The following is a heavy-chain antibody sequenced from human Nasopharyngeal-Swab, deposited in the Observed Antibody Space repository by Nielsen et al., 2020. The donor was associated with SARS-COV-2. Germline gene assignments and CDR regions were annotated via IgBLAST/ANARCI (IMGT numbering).Heavy chain of an antibody. CDR3: ARDRAGQYSSGWYDDY. V-gene: IGHV4-31*03. D-gene: IGHD6-19*01. Sequence: SETLSLTCTVSGGSISSGGYYWSWIRQHPGKGLEWIGYIYYSGSTYYNPSLKSRVTISVDTSKNQFSLKLSSVTAADTAVYYCARDRAGQYSSGWYDDYWGQGTLVTVSS. CDR2: IYYSGST. J-gene: IGHJ4*02. CDR1: GGSISSGGYY.